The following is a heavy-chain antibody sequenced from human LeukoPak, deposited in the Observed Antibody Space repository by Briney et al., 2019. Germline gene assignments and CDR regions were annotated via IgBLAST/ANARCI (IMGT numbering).Heavy chain of an antibody. V-gene: IGHV4-59*08. D-gene: IGHD3-10*01. Sequence: PSETLSLTCTVSVGSISSYYWSWIRQPPGKGLEWIGYIYYSGSTNYNPSLKSRVTISVDTSKNQFSLKLSSVTAADTAVYYCARQESTYYYYGMDVWGQGTTVTVSS. J-gene: IGHJ6*02. CDR2: IYYSGST. CDR3: ARQESTYYYYGMDV. CDR1: VGSISSYY.